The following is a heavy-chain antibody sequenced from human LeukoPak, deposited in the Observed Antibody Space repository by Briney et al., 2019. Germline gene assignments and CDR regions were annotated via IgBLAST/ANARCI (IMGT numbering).Heavy chain of an antibody. CDR3: AKDGYGDSSGYYLA. V-gene: IGHV3-30*18. CDR1: GFTFSSYG. CDR2: ISYDGSNK. Sequence: GGSLRLSCAASGFTFSSYGMHWVRQAPGKGLEWVAVISYDGSNKYYADSVKGRFTISRDNSKNTLYLQMNSLRAEDTAVYYCAKDGYGDSSGYYLAWGQGTLVTVSS. J-gene: IGHJ5*02. D-gene: IGHD3-22*01.